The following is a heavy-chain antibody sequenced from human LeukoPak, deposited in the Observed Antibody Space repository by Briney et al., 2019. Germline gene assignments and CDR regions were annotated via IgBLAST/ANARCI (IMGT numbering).Heavy chain of an antibody. CDR3: ARDIEFST. V-gene: IGHV3-23*01. Sequence: GGSLRLSCAASGFTFSDSAMNWVRQAPGKGLEWLSLINFSGGNTYYADSMKGRFTISRDNSKDTLYLQMNSLRAEDTAIYYCARDIEFSTWGLGTMVTVSS. CDR2: INFSGGNT. J-gene: IGHJ3*01. D-gene: IGHD3-3*02. CDR1: GFTFSDSA.